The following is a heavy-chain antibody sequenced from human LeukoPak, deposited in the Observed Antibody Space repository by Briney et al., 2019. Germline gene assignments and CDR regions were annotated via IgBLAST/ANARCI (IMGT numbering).Heavy chain of an antibody. V-gene: IGHV3-23*01. CDR1: GFTFSIYA. CDR3: AKGQSVGYCSGGSCPMDV. J-gene: IGHJ6*02. Sequence: TGGSLRLSCAASGFTFSIYAMSWVRQAPGKGLAWVSGLNEDGGYTYYADSVKGRFTISRDNSKNTLYLQMNSLRAEDTAVYYCAKGQSVGYCSGGSCPMDVWGQGTTVTVSS. CDR2: LNEDGGYT. D-gene: IGHD2-15*01.